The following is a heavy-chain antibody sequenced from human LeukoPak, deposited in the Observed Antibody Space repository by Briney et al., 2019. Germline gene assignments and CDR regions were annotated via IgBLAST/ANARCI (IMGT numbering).Heavy chain of an antibody. Sequence: ASVKVSCKASGYTFTCYYMHWVRQAPGQGLEWMGWINPNSGGTNYAQKFQGRVTMTRDTSISTAYMELSRLGSDDTAVYYCAREVGGDNRFDYWGQGTLVTVSS. CDR3: AREVGGDNRFDY. D-gene: IGHD1-14*01. J-gene: IGHJ4*02. CDR2: INPNSGGT. CDR1: GYTFTCYY. V-gene: IGHV1-2*02.